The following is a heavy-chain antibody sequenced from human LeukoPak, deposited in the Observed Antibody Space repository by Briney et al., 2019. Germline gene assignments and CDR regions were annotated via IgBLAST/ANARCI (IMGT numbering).Heavy chain of an antibody. Sequence: GGSLRLSCAASGFTFSSYGMHWVRQAPGKGLEWVAVIWYDGSNKYHADSVKGRFTISRDNSKNTLYLQMNSLRAEDTAVYYCARDRKRYYYYGMDVWGQGTTVTVSS. CDR2: IWYDGSNK. J-gene: IGHJ6*02. V-gene: IGHV3-33*01. CDR1: GFTFSSYG. D-gene: IGHD1-14*01. CDR3: ARDRKRYYYYGMDV.